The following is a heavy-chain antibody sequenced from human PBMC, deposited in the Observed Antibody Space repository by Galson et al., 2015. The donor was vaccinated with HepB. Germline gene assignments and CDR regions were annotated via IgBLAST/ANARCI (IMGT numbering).Heavy chain of an antibody. CDR1: GFTFSSYA. D-gene: IGHD6-13*01. CDR3: AKLLAAAGSGY. J-gene: IGHJ4*02. CDR2: ISGTGGNT. V-gene: IGHV3-23*01. Sequence: SLRLSCAASGFTFSSYAMIWVRQAPGKGLEWVSSISGTGGNTYYADSVKGRFTISRDNSKNTLYLQMNSLRAEDTAVYYCAKLLAAAGSGYWGQGTLVTVSS.